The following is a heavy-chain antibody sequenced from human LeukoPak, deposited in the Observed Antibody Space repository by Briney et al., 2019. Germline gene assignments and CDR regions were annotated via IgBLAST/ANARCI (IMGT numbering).Heavy chain of an antibody. V-gene: IGHV3-48*04. CDR3: ARDHRYAFDN. D-gene: IGHD5-12*01. CDR1: GFTFSDYS. CDR2: VGISSGNT. Sequence: GGSLRLSCAAPGFTFSDYSMNWVRQAPGKGLEWISYVGISSGNTKYADSVKGRFTISGDSAKNSVFLQMNNLRVEDTAVYYCARDHRYAFDNWGQGALVTVSS. J-gene: IGHJ4*02.